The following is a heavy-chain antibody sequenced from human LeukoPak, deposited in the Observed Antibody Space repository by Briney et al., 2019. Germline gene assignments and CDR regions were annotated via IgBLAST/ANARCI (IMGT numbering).Heavy chain of an antibody. CDR1: GYTFTSYD. J-gene: IGHJ4*02. V-gene: IGHV1-8*01. D-gene: IGHD4-17*01. Sequence: ASVKVSCKASGYTFTSYDINWVRQATGQGLGWMGWMNPNSGNTGYAQKFQGRVTMTRNTSISTAYMELSSLRSEDTAVYYCGRGIGSTTVTTLEYYFDYWGQGTLVTVSS. CDR3: GRGIGSTTVTTLEYYFDY. CDR2: MNPNSGNT.